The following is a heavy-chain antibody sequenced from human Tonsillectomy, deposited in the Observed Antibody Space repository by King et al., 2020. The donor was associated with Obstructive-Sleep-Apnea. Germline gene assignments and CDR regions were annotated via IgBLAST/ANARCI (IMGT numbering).Heavy chain of an antibody. J-gene: IGHJ4*02. V-gene: IGHV3-23*04. Sequence: DVQLVESGGGLVQPGGSLRLSCAASGFTFSSYAMSWVRQAPGKGLECVSTISGSGGSTYYADSVKGRFTISRDNSKNTLYLQMNSLRAEDTAVYYCAKDLLQWLERLPYPGHWGQGTLVTVSS. CDR2: ISGSGGST. CDR3: AKDLLQWLERLPYPGH. CDR1: GFTFSSYA. D-gene: IGHD6-19*01.